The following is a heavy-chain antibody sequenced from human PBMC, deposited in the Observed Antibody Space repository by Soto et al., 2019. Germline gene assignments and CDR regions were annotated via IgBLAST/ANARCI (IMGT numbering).Heavy chain of an antibody. CDR2: INSDGTKT. Sequence: PGGSLRLSCASSGFTFNTYWMHLVRQAPGKGLVWVSRINSDGTKTTYADSVKGRFTISRDNAKNTVYLQMNSLRAEDSAVYYCATVATNSYNWVDPWGQGTLVTVSS. J-gene: IGHJ5*02. V-gene: IGHV3-74*01. CDR1: GFTFNTYW. CDR3: ATVATNSYNWVDP. D-gene: IGHD5-12*01.